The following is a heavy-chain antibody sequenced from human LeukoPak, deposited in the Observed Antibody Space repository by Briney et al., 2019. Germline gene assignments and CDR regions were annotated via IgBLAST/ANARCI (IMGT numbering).Heavy chain of an antibody. J-gene: IGHJ6*02. D-gene: IGHD2-15*01. V-gene: IGHV1-46*01. CDR3: ARERCSGGSCYPYYYYYYGMDV. CDR2: INPSGGST. Sequence: GASVKVSCKASGYTFTSYYMHWVRQAPGQGLEWMGIINPSGGSTSYAQKFQGRVTMTRDTSTSTVYMELSSLRSEDTAVYYCARERCSGGSCYPYYYYYYGMDVWGQGTTVTVSS. CDR1: GYTFTSYY.